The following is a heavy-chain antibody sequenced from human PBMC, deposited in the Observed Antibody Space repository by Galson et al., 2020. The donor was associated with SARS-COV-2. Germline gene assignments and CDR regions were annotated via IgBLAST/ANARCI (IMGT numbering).Heavy chain of an antibody. CDR3: AREGQLLYRYYYYMDV. CDR2: ISYDGSNK. D-gene: IGHD2-2*02. V-gene: IGHV3-30-3*01. J-gene: IGHJ6*03. CDR1: GFTFSSYA. Sequence: GGSLRLSCAASGFTFSSYAMHWVRQAPGKGLEWVAVISYDGSNKYYADSVKGRFTISRDNSKNTLYLQMNSLRAEDTAVYYCAREGQLLYRYYYYMDVWGKGTTVTVSS.